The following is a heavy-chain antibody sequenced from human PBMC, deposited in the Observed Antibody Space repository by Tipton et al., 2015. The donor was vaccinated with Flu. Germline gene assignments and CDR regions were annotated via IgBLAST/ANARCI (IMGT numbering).Heavy chain of an antibody. V-gene: IGHV3-23*01. CDR2: MSGGGGVT. D-gene: IGHD6-19*01. J-gene: IGHJ4*02. Sequence: GSLRLSCAASGFIFSRYAMSWVRQAPGKRLEWISAMSGGGGVTYYADSVKGRFTISRDISKNTLYLRMNSLRAEDTAIYYCAKVIPEKVAGLDYWGQGTLVTVSS. CDR1: GFIFSRYA. CDR3: AKVIPEKVAGLDY.